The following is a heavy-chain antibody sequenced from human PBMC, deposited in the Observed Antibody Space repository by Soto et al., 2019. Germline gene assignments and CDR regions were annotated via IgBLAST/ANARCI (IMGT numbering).Heavy chain of an antibody. CDR3: ARDTGDGTFDF. J-gene: IGHJ4*02. Sequence: ASVKVSCKASGYTFSSYAMHWVRQAPGQRLEWMGWINAGYGNTKSSQKFQDRVTISRDTSASTAYMELTSLRSEDTAVYYCARDTGDGTFDFWGQETLVTVSS. D-gene: IGHD7-27*01. V-gene: IGHV1-3*01. CDR2: INAGYGNT. CDR1: GYTFSSYA.